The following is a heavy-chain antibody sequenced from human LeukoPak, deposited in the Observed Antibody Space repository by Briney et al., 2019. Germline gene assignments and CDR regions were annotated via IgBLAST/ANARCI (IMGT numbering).Heavy chain of an antibody. D-gene: IGHD3-16*02. J-gene: IGHJ3*02. Sequence: ASVKVSCKASGYTFTGYYMHWVRQAPGQGLEWMGWINPNSGGTNYAQKFQGRVAMTRDTSTSTAYMELRSLRSDDTAVYYCARTSYVWGSYRPDDAFDIWGQGTMVTVSS. V-gene: IGHV1-2*02. CDR2: INPNSGGT. CDR3: ARTSYVWGSYRPDDAFDI. CDR1: GYTFTGYY.